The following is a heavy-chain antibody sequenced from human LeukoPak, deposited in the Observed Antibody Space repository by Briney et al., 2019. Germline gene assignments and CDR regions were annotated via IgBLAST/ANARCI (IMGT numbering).Heavy chain of an antibody. CDR1: GGSFSGYY. Sequence: SETLSLTCAVYGGSFSGYYWSWIRQPPGKGLEWIGEINHSGSTNYNPSLKSRVTISVDTSKNQFSLKLSSVTAADTAVYYRARGPYYYDSRWGYGMDVWGQGTTVTVSS. D-gene: IGHD3-22*01. J-gene: IGHJ6*02. V-gene: IGHV4-34*01. CDR3: ARGPYYYDSRWGYGMDV. CDR2: INHSGST.